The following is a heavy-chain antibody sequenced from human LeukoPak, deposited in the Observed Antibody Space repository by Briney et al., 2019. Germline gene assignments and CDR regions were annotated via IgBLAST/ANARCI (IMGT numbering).Heavy chain of an antibody. CDR2: ISSASSYT. Sequence: PGGSLRLSCAASGFTFSDYYMSWIRQAPGKGLEWVSYISSASSYTNYADSVKGRFTISRDNAKNSLYLQMNILRAEDTAVYYCARDHIAAAGPMVTDFDYWGQGTLVTVSS. CDR3: ARDHIAAAGPMVTDFDY. J-gene: IGHJ4*02. CDR1: GFTFSDYY. V-gene: IGHV3-11*06. D-gene: IGHD6-13*01.